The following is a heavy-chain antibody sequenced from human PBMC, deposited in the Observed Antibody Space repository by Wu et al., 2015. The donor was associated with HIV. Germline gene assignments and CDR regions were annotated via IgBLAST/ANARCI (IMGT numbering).Heavy chain of an antibody. CDR2: IRPDSGAT. CDR1: GYTFTAHY. Sequence: QVQLVQSGAEVTKPGASVRVSCQTSGYTFTAHYIHWVRQAPGQGLEWMGWIRPDSGATHYAERFEDRVTMTRDASISTAYMQLSRLRSDDTAVYFCARDLGDDFAVRGFYWYMDVWGRGTAITVSS. J-gene: IGHJ6*03. V-gene: IGHV1-2*02. CDR3: ARDLGDDFAVRGFYWYMDV. D-gene: IGHD2-21*01.